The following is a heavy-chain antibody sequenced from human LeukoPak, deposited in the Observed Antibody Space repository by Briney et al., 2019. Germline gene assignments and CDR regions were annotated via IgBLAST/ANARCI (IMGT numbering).Heavy chain of an antibody. CDR2: IIPIFGTA. D-gene: IGHD1-26*01. J-gene: IGHJ6*03. CDR1: GGTFSSYA. Sequence: SVKVSCKASGGTFSSYAISWVRQAPGQGLEWMGGIIPIFGTANYAQKFQGRVTITADESTSTAYMELSSLRPEDTAVYYCARFGDGSDPFYYYYYMDVWGKGTTVTVSS. V-gene: IGHV1-69*01. CDR3: ARFGDGSDPFYYYYYMDV.